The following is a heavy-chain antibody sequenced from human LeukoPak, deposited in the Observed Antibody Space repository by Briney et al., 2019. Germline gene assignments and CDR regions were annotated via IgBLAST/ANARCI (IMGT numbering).Heavy chain of an antibody. CDR2: IYYSGNT. CDR1: GGSISRSSDH. CDR3: GRHLEWELPYFDY. V-gene: IGHV4-39*01. J-gene: IGHJ4*02. D-gene: IGHD1-26*01. Sequence: SEPLSLPCTVSGGSISRSSDHWGSIRQPPGKGLEWIESIYYSGNTYYTPSLKSRVNISVDTSKNQFSLKLSSVTAGDTAVYFGGRHLEWELPYFDYWGQGTLVTVSS.